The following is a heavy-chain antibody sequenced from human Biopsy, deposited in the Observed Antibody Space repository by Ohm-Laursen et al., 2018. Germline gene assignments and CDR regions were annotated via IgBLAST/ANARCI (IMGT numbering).Heavy chain of an antibody. Sequence: SETLSLTCAVYGGSFSGYYWSWIRQPPGQGLEWIGEINHRGSTNYNPSLKSRVTISVDTSKNQFPLNLRSVTAADTAVYYCARAVDYYDPYYYYGLDVWGQGTTVTVSS. J-gene: IGHJ6*02. CDR3: ARAVDYYDPYYYYGLDV. CDR1: GGSFSGYY. V-gene: IGHV4-34*01. CDR2: INHRGST. D-gene: IGHD3-16*01.